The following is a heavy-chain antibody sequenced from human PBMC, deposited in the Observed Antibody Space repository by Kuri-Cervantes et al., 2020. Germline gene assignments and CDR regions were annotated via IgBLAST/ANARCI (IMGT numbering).Heavy chain of an antibody. V-gene: IGHV4-59*12. CDR2: IYYSGST. CDR3: ARAYSSSSYDWLDP. D-gene: IGHD6-6*01. J-gene: IGHJ5*02. CDR1: GGSISSYY. Sequence: ESLKISCTVSGGSISSYYWSWIRQPPGKGLEWIGYIYYSGSTNYNPSLKSRVTISVDTSKNQFSLKLSSVTAADTAVYYCARAYSSSSYDWLDPWGQGTLVTVSS.